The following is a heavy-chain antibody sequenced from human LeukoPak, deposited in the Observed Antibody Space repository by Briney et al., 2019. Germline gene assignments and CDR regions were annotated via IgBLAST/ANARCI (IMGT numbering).Heavy chain of an antibody. Sequence: SETLSLTCAVSGDSISSSSYYWGWIRQPPGRGLEWIGSIPYSGSTYYNPSLKSRVAISVDTSKNQFSLKLSSVTAADTAVYYCARCKDYYVSGSYYKTFDYWGQGTLVTVSS. V-gene: IGHV4-39*07. D-gene: IGHD3-10*01. CDR3: ARCKDYYVSGSYYKTFDY. CDR1: GDSISSSSYY. J-gene: IGHJ4*02. CDR2: IPYSGST.